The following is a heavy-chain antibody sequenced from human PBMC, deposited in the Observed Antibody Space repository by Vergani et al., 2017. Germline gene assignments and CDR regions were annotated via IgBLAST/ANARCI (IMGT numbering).Heavy chain of an antibody. CDR1: FDSIRNLY. CDR3: ASDHLSGQRAFR. Sequence: QVQLQESGPGLVKSSETLSLTCSVSFDSIRNLYCNWIRQPPGKGLKWIGSIHYSENTNYNPSLKTRVTFSVYTSKNQYSLTLTSVTAEDTAVYYCASDHLSGQRAFRWEQGILVTVTS. D-gene: IGHD6-19*01. V-gene: IGHV4-59*11. CDR2: IHYSENT. J-gene: IGHJ4*02.